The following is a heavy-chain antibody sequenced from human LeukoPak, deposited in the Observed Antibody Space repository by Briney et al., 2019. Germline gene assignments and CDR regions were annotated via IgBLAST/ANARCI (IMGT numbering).Heavy chain of an antibody. J-gene: IGHJ5*02. CDR1: GFTFSSYA. CDR2: ITYDGSNK. V-gene: IGHV3-30-3*01. CDR3: ARDRYDFWSGYLYWFDL. Sequence: GRALRLSCAASGFTFSSYANPWVRQAPGKGLEWVAVITYDGSNKNYARSVKGRFTISRDNSKNTLYLQMNSLRAEDTAVYYCARDRYDFWSGYLYWFDLWGQGTLVTVPS. D-gene: IGHD3-3*01.